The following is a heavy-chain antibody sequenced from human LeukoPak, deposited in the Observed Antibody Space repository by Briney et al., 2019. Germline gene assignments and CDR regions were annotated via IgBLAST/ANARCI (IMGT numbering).Heavy chain of an antibody. V-gene: IGHV3-66*01. CDR2: IYSGGST. Sequence: PGGSLRLSCAASGFTVSSNYMSWVRQAPGKGLEWVSVIYSGGSTYYADSVKGRFTISSDNSKNTLYLQMNSLRAEDTAVYYCARGSGSYRSNWFDPWGQGTLVTVSS. CDR1: GFTVSSNY. D-gene: IGHD1-26*01. CDR3: ARGSGSYRSNWFDP. J-gene: IGHJ5*02.